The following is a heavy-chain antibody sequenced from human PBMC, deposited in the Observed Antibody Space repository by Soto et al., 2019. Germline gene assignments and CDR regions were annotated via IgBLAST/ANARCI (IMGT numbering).Heavy chain of an antibody. J-gene: IGHJ4*02. CDR2: VYYDGST. Sequence: PSETVALTCSVPGDSGSSYHWSWIRQPPGKGLEWIGYVYYDGSTNHNPSLETRVPISVDTSKNQFSLKLSSVTAADAAVYYCARADFYASSGSLGGGYYFDYWGQGTLVTVSS. V-gene: IGHV4-59*08. D-gene: IGHD3-22*01. CDR3: ARADFYASSGSLGGGYYFDY. CDR1: GDSGSSYH.